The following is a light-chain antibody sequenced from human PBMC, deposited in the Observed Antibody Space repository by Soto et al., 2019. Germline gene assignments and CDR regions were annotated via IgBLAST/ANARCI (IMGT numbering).Light chain of an antibody. CDR1: QSVSSY. J-gene: IGKJ3*01. Sequence: EIVLTQSPATLSLSPGERATLSCRASQSVSSYLAWYQQKPGQAPRLLIYDASNRATGIPARFSGSGSGTDFTLTISSLQPEDFATYYCQQYNSYVFGPGTKVDIK. V-gene: IGKV3-11*01. CDR2: DAS. CDR3: QQYNSYV.